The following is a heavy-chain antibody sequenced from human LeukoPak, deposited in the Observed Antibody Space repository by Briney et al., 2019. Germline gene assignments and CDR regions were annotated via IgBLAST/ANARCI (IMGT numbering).Heavy chain of an antibody. Sequence: GGSLRLSCAASGFTFSSYAMHWVRQAPGKGLEYVSAISSNGGSTYYANSVKGRFTISRDNSKNTLYLQMGSLRAEDMAMYYCARASGSYFDYWGQGTLVTVSS. CDR3: ARASGSYFDY. D-gene: IGHD1-26*01. V-gene: IGHV3-64*01. CDR2: ISSNGGST. J-gene: IGHJ4*02. CDR1: GFTFSSYA.